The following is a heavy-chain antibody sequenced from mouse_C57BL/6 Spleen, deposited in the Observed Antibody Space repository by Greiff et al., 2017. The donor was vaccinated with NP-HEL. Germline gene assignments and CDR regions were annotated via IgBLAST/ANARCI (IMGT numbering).Heavy chain of an antibody. J-gene: IGHJ3*01. Sequence: EVQLQQSGPELVKPGASVKISCKASGYTFTNYYMNWVKQSHGKSLEWIGDINPNNGGTSYNQKFKGKATLTVDKSSSTAYMELRSLTSEDSAVYYCARWTAQADFAYWGQGTLVTVSA. CDR1: GYTFTNYY. V-gene: IGHV1-26*01. D-gene: IGHD3-2*02. CDR2: INPNNGGT. CDR3: ARWTAQADFAY.